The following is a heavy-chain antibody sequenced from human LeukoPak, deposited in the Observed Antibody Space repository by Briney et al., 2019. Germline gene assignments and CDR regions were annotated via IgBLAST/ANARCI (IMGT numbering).Heavy chain of an antibody. J-gene: IGHJ3*02. CDR3: AREVDSKAFDI. V-gene: IGHV4-34*01. CDR1: GGSFSGYY. CDR2: INHSGST. Sequence: SETLSLTCAVYGGSFSGYYWSWIRQPPGKGLEWIGEINHSGSTNYNPSLKSRVTISVDTSKNQFSLKLSSVTAADTAVYYCAREVDSKAFDIWGQGTMVTVSS. D-gene: IGHD3-22*01.